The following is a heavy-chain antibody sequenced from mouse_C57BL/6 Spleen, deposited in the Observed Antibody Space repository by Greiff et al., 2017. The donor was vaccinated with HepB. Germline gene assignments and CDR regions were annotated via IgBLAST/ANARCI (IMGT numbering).Heavy chain of an antibody. CDR2: ISYGGST. CDR3: ARGKGRIRHAMDY. J-gene: IGHJ4*01. CDR1: GYSITSGYD. D-gene: IGHD2-12*01. Sequence: ESGPGMVKPSQSLSLTCTVTGYSITSGYDWHWIRHFPGNKLEWMGYISYGGSTNYNPSLKRRLSLTHDTSKNHFFLKLNSVTTEDTATYCCARGKGRIRHAMDYWGQGTSVTVSS. V-gene: IGHV3-1*01.